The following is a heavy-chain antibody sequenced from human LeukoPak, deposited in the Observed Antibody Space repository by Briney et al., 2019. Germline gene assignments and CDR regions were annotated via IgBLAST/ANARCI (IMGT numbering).Heavy chain of an antibody. V-gene: IGHV4-34*01. CDR2: INHSGST. J-gene: IGHJ4*02. CDR3: ARAPRVYAARGPYYFDY. CDR1: GGSFSGYH. Sequence: PSETLSLTCAVYGGSFSGYHWSWIRQPPGKGLEWIGEINHSGSTNYNPSLKSRVTISVDTSKNQFSLKLSSVTAADTAVYYCARAPRVYAARGPYYFDYWGQGTLVTVSS. D-gene: IGHD2-8*01.